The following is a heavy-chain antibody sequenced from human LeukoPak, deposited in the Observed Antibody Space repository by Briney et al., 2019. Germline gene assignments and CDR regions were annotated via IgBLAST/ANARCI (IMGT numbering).Heavy chain of an antibody. Sequence: ASVKLSCKASGGTFSSYAISWVRQAPGQGLEWMGRIIPILGIANYAQKFQGRVTITADKSTSTAYMELSSLRSEDTAVYYCARDCVSGDGYNCFDYWGQGTLVTVSS. CDR2: IIPILGIA. D-gene: IGHD5-24*01. CDR1: GGTFSSYA. J-gene: IGHJ4*02. CDR3: ARDCVSGDGYNCFDY. V-gene: IGHV1-69*04.